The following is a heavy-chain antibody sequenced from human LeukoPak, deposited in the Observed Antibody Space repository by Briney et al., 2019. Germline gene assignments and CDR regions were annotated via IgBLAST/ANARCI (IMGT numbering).Heavy chain of an antibody. Sequence: GGSLRLSCAASGFTFSSYAMSWVRQAPGKGLEWVSAIRGTGDNTYYADSVKGRFTISRDNAKNTLYLQMNSLRAEDTAVYYCSSGYRYGDFDYWGQGTLVTVSS. D-gene: IGHD5-18*01. J-gene: IGHJ4*02. CDR3: SSGYRYGDFDY. CDR2: IRGTGDNT. CDR1: GFTFSSYA. V-gene: IGHV3-23*01.